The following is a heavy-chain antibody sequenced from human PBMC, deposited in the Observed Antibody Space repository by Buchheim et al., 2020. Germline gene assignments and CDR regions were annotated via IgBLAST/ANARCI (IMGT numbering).Heavy chain of an antibody. D-gene: IGHD6-13*01. J-gene: IGHJ6*02. CDR1: GFTFSSYG. V-gene: IGHV3-33*01. Sequence: QVQLVESGGGVVQPGRSLRLSCAASGFTFSSYGMHWVRQAPGKGLEWVAVIWYDGSNKYYADSVKGRFTISRDNSKNTLYLQMNSLRAEDTAVYYCARGLTASAAGFLSTVYYYYGMDVWGQGTT. CDR2: IWYDGSNK. CDR3: ARGLTASAAGFLSTVYYYYGMDV.